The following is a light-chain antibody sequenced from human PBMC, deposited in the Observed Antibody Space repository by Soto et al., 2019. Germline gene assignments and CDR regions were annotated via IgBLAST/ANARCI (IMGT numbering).Light chain of an antibody. CDR2: GAS. Sequence: EIVMTQSPATLSASPGERATLSCTASQSVSSNLAWYQQKPGQAPGLLIYGASTRATGIPARFSGSGSGTEFTLTLSSLESEDVAVYYCQEYNNWPPMNSFGQGAKLEIK. CDR3: QEYNNWPPMNS. CDR1: QSVSSN. J-gene: IGKJ2*01. V-gene: IGKV3-15*01.